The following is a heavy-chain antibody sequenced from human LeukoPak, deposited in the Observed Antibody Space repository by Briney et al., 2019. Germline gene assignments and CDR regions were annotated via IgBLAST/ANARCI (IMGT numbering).Heavy chain of an antibody. Sequence: GGSLRLSCAASGFTFSNYYMTWVRQAPGKGLEWVSSISTSSTYIYYADSVKGRFTVSRDNAKNSLSLELNSLRVDDTAIYYCARVGSTAEAGTPDYWGQGTLVTVSS. CDR3: ARVGSTAEAGTPDY. D-gene: IGHD6-13*01. J-gene: IGHJ4*02. CDR1: GFTFSNYY. CDR2: ISTSSTYI. V-gene: IGHV3-21*06.